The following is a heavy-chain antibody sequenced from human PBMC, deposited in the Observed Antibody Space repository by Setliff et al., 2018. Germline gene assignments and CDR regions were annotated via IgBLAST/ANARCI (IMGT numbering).Heavy chain of an antibody. V-gene: IGHV3-20*04. Sequence: GGSLRLSCAAFGFTLRTYNMHVVRHAPGKGLEWVSGINWNGGTTGYADSVKGRFTVSRDNPKNSLYLQMSSLRAEDTAIYYCARDRGGASTRDHWGQGTLVTVSS. J-gene: IGHJ4*02. CDR1: GFTLRTYN. CDR3: ARDRGGASTRDH. CDR2: INWNGGTT. D-gene: IGHD1-26*01.